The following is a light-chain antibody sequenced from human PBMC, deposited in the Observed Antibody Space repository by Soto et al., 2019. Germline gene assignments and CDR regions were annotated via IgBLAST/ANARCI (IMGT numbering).Light chain of an antibody. Sequence: DIQMTQSPSSLSASVGERVTITCQASQDMSSYLTWYQQKPGKATNLLFYDASNLETAVPSRFSGSGSGTDFTVTISSLQSEDIAAYYCQQYDNRPLTFGQGTRLEIK. J-gene: IGKJ5*01. CDR3: QQYDNRPLT. CDR2: DAS. V-gene: IGKV1-33*01. CDR1: QDMSSY.